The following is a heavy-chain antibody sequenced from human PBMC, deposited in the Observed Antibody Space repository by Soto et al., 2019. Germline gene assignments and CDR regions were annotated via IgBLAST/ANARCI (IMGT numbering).Heavy chain of an antibody. V-gene: IGHV1-69*06. J-gene: IGHJ4*02. CDR2: IIPIFGTA. CDR1: GGTFSSYA. CDR3: ASLVDTAMVTGYFDY. Sequence: QVQLVQSGAEVKKPGSSVKVSCKASGGTFSSYAISWVRQAPGEGLDWMGGIIPIFGTANYAQKFQGRVTITADKSTSTAYMELSSLRSEDTAVSYCASLVDTAMVTGYFDYWGQGTLVTVSS. D-gene: IGHD5-18*01.